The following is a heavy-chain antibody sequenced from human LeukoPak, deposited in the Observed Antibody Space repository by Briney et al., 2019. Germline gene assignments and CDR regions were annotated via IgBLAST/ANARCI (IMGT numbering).Heavy chain of an antibody. CDR1: GFTFSSYG. J-gene: IGHJ4*02. Sequence: PGGSLRLSCAASGFTFSSYGMHWVRQAPGKGLEWVAVIWCDGSNKYYADSVKGRFTISRDNSKNTLYLQMNSLRAEDTAVYYCARDLLYSSSWYVGLDYWGQGTLVTVSS. CDR2: IWCDGSNK. CDR3: ARDLLYSSSWYVGLDY. D-gene: IGHD6-13*01. V-gene: IGHV3-33*01.